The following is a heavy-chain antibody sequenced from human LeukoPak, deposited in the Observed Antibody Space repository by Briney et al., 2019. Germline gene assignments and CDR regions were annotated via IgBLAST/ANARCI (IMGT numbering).Heavy chain of an antibody. Sequence: GGSLRLSCAASGFTFSNYAMHWVRQAPGKGLEWVAIISYDGSNKYYPDSVKGRFTISRDNAKDSLYLQMNSLRAEDTAVYYCARSLGSCSTTTCYDNWFDPWGQGTLVTVSS. CDR2: ISYDGSNK. V-gene: IGHV3-30*04. CDR3: ARSLGSCSTTTCYDNWFDP. J-gene: IGHJ5*02. D-gene: IGHD2-2*01. CDR1: GFTFSNYA.